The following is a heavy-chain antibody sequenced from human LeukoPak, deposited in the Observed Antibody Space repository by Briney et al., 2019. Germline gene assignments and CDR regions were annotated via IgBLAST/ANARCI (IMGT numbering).Heavy chain of an antibody. CDR3: GIGSTIEGY. V-gene: IGHV3-48*04. CDR1: GFTFSSYG. Sequence: GGSLRLSCAASGFTFSSYGMHWVRQAPGKGLEWVSYISSSGSTIYYADSVKGRFTISRDNAKNSLYLQMNSLRAEDTAVYYCGIGSTIEGYWGQGTLVTVSS. J-gene: IGHJ4*02. CDR2: ISSSGSTI. D-gene: IGHD2-2*01.